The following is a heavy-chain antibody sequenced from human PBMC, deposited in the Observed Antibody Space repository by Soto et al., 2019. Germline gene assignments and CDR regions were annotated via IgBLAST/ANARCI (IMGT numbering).Heavy chain of an antibody. D-gene: IGHD1-26*01. V-gene: IGHV4-59*01. Sequence: PSETLSLTCTVSGGSISSYYWSWIRQPPGKGLEWIGYIYYSGSTNYNPSLKSRVTITVDTSKNQFSLKLSSVTAADTAVYYCASGWIVGATSGYYYYGMDVWGQGTTVTVSS. J-gene: IGHJ6*02. CDR3: ASGWIVGATSGYYYYGMDV. CDR1: GGSISSYY. CDR2: IYYSGST.